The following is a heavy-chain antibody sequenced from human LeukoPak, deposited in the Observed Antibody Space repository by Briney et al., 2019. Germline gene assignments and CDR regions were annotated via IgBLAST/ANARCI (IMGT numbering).Heavy chain of an antibody. CDR2: ISGSGVNT. CDR3: AKVWGSSSSLDY. D-gene: IGHD6-6*01. J-gene: IGHJ4*02. Sequence: GGSLRLSCAASGFAFSSYAMNWVRQAPGKGLEWLSAISGSGVNTYYADSVKGRFTISRDNSKNTLYLQMNSLRAEDTAVYYCAKVWGSSSSLDYWGQGTLVTVSS. V-gene: IGHV3-23*01. CDR1: GFAFSSYA.